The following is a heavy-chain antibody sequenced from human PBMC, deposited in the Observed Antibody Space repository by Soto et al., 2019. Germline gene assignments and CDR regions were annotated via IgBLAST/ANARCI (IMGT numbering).Heavy chain of an antibody. V-gene: IGHV3-74*01. CDR1: GSTVSGHW. CDR2: ISPDGSVT. CDR3: ARGINYAMDV. J-gene: IGHJ6*02. Sequence: VQLVESGGGSVQPGGSLRLSCAASGSTVSGHWMHWVRQEPGRGLVWVSLISPDGSVTTYADSVKGRFTISRDNAKNTLTLQKNSLRAEDTAVYYCARGINYAMDVWGQGTTVTVSS.